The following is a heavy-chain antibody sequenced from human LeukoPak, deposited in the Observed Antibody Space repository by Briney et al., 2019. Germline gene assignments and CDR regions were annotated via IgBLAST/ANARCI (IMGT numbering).Heavy chain of an antibody. J-gene: IGHJ4*02. CDR2: IYSGGTT. D-gene: IGHD3-3*01. V-gene: IGHV3-53*01. CDR3: ARVVIFWSGYHLDY. CDR1: GFAVSSNY. Sequence: GGSLRLSCAASGFAVSSNYMSWVRQAPGKGLVWLSVIYSGGTTYYADSVKGRFTISRDSSKNTLYLQMNSLRAEDTAVYYCARVVIFWSGYHLDYWGQGTLVTVSS.